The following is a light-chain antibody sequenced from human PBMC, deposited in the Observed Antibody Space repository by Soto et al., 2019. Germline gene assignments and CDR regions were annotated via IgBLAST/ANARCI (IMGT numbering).Light chain of an antibody. CDR1: QSVRSTD. CDR3: HQYGTSPAT. J-gene: IGKJ1*01. Sequence: EIVLTQSPGTLSLSPGERATLSCRASQSVRSTDVAWYQQKPGQAPRLLIFDASSRATGIPDRFSGSGSGKGFNVTISRLEPEDFAVYYCHQYGTSPATFGQGTKVEIK. V-gene: IGKV3-20*01. CDR2: DAS.